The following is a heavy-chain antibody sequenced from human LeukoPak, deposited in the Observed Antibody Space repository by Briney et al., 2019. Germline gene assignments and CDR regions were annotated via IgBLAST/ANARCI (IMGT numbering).Heavy chain of an antibody. D-gene: IGHD6-13*01. V-gene: IGHV4-39*01. CDR2: IYYSGST. J-gene: IGHJ4*02. CDR1: GGSISSSSYY. CDR3: ARGGLRYSIY. Sequence: SETLSLTCTVSGGSISSSSYYWGWIRQPPGKGLEWIGSIYYSGSTYYNPCLKSRVTISVDTSKNQFSLKLSSVTAADTAVYYCARGGLRYSIYWGQGTLVTVSS.